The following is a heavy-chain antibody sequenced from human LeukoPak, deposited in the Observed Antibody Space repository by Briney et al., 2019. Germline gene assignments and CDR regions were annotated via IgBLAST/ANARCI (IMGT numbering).Heavy chain of an antibody. Sequence: PGGSLRLSCAASGFTFSSYGMHWVRQAPGKGLEWVAFIRYDGSNKYYADSVKGRLTISRDNPKNTLYLQMNSLRAEDTAVYYCAKLTAMGQPDFDYWGQGTLVTVSS. D-gene: IGHD5-18*01. J-gene: IGHJ4*02. V-gene: IGHV3-30*02. CDR3: AKLTAMGQPDFDY. CDR2: IRYDGSNK. CDR1: GFTFSSYG.